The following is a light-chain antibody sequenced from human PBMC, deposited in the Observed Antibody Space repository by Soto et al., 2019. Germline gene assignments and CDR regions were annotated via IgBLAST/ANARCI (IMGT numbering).Light chain of an antibody. Sequence: DIQMTQSPSSLSASVGDRVTITCRASQSISSYFKWYQQKPGKAPKFLIYVASTFQSGVPSRFSGSGSGTDFTLTISSLQPADFATYYCQQSYRSPFTFGQGTKLEIK. V-gene: IGKV1-39*01. J-gene: IGKJ2*01. CDR3: QQSYRSPFT. CDR1: QSISSY. CDR2: VAS.